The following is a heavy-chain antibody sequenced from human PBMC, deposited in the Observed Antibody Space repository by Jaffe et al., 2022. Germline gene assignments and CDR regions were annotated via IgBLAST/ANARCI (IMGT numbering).Heavy chain of an antibody. CDR3: ARHGGVYCSGGSCYSGSYYYMDV. D-gene: IGHD2-15*01. CDR2: IYYSGST. V-gene: IGHV4-39*01. CDR1: DGSISSSSYY. Sequence: QLQLQESGPGLVKPSETLSLTCTVSDGSISSSSYYWGWIRQPPGKGLEWIGSIYYSGSTYYNPSLKSRVTISEDTSKNQFSLKLSSVTAADTAVYYCARHGGVYCSGGSCYSGSYYYMDVWGKGTTVIVSS. J-gene: IGHJ6*03.